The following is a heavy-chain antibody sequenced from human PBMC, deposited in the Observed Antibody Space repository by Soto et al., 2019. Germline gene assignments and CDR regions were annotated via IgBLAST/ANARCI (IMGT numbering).Heavy chain of an antibody. CDR1: GTSLSTSNW. V-gene: IGHV4-4*02. D-gene: IGHD1-26*01. Sequence: GTLSLTCVVSGTSLSTSNWWSCVRQPPGKGLEWIGEIYHTGSASYSPSLKSRVSMSIDKSKNQFSLRLTDVTAADTAKYYCARGPRSGSYSVDGFDVWGQGTVVT. J-gene: IGHJ3*01. CDR2: IYHTGSA. CDR3: ARGPRSGSYSVDGFDV.